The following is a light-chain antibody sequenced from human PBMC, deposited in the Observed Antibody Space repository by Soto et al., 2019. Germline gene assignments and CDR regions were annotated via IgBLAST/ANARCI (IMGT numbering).Light chain of an antibody. V-gene: IGKV1-5*03. Sequence: DIQMTQSPSTLSASVGDRVTITCRASQSISSWLAWYQQKPGKAPKXLIYKASNLESGVPSRFSGSGSGTELTITISSLQPDDFATYYCQHYNSYSEAFGQGTKVDIK. J-gene: IGKJ1*01. CDR3: QHYNSYSEA. CDR1: QSISSW. CDR2: KAS.